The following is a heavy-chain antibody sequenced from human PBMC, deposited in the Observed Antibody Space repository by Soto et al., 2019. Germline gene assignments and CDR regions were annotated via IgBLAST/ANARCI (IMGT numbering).Heavy chain of an antibody. D-gene: IGHD6-19*01. J-gene: IGHJ6*02. CDR1: GFTFSSYW. V-gene: IGHV3-74*01. CDR3: ASDSIAVAPHYYYGMDV. CDR2: INSDGSST. Sequence: GGSLRLSCAASGFTFSSYWMHWVRQAPGKGLVWVSRINSDGSSTSYADSVKGRFTISRDNAKNTLYLQMNSLRAEDTAVYYCASDSIAVAPHYYYGMDVSGQATTVTVSS.